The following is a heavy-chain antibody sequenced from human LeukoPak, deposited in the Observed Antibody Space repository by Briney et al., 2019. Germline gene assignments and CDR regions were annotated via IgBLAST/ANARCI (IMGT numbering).Heavy chain of an antibody. D-gene: IGHD6-19*01. CDR1: GFTFSNYW. Sequence: GGSLRLSCGASGFTFSNYWMSWVRQAPGKGLEWVANIKQDGSEIYYVDSVKGRFTISRDNAKNSLYLQMNSLRAEDTAVYYCARGFGSGWYDDAFDIWGQGTMVTVSS. CDR3: ARGFGSGWYDDAFDI. V-gene: IGHV3-7*01. CDR2: IKQDGSEI. J-gene: IGHJ3*02.